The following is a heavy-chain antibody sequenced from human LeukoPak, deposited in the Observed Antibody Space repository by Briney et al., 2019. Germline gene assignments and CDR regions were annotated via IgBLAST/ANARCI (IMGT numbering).Heavy chain of an antibody. CDR1: GFTFSSYA. CDR3: AKVSAYYDFWSGYYGQH. D-gene: IGHD3-3*01. CDR2: ISGSGGST. Sequence: GGSLRLSCAASGFTFSSYAMSWVRQAPGKGLEWVSAISGSGGSTYYADSVKGRFSISRDNSKNTLYLQMNSLRAEDTAVYYCAKVSAYYDFWSGYYGQHWGQGTLVTVSS. V-gene: IGHV3-23*01. J-gene: IGHJ1*01.